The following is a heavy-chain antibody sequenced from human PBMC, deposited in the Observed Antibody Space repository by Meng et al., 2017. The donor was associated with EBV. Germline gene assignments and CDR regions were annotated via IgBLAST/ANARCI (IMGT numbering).Heavy chain of an antibody. D-gene: IGHD1-26*01. CDR1: EVSSSTYA. V-gene: IGHV3-23*01. J-gene: IGHJ4*02. CDR2: ISATSVDT. CDR3: NSGSHSPLDS. Sequence: VRVCDCAGDLVQPGGSLYLSQAASEVSSSTYARGWVRQAPGKGLEWVSGISATSVDTYYPDSVKSRFAISRDNSKNTVTLHMNILRAEDTAIYYCNSGSHSPLDSWGQGTLVTVSS.